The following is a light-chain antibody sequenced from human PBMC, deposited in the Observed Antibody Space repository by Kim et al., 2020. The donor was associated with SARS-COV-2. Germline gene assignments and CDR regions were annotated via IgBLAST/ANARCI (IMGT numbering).Light chain of an antibody. CDR1: SSKIGGNS. Sequence: GRRVTIACSGSSSKIGGNSVNWYQKVPGTAPKPLIYRNSQRPSGVSDRFSGSKSGTSASLAISGLQSEDEADYYCAAWDDSLNGYVFASGTKVTVL. CDR3: AAWDDSLNGYV. CDR2: RNS. V-gene: IGLV1-44*01. J-gene: IGLJ1*01.